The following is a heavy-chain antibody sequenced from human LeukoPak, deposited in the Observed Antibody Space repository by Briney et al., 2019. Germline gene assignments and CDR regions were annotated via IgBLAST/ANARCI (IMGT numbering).Heavy chain of an antibody. CDR3: ARGTTIFAVVSYPDY. Sequence: GRSLRLSCAASGFTFSSYGMHWVRQAPGKGLEWVAVIWYDGTNKYYADSVKGRFTISRDNSQNTLYLQMNSLRAEDTAVYYCARGTTIFAVVSYPDYWGQGTLVTVSS. CDR2: IWYDGTNK. J-gene: IGHJ4*02. D-gene: IGHD3-3*01. CDR1: GFTFSSYG. V-gene: IGHV3-33*01.